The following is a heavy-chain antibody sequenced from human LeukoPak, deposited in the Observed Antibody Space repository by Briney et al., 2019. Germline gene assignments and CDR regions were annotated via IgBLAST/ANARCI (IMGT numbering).Heavy chain of an antibody. CDR3: ARDEYYDILTGSRPDY. CDR1: GFTFSSYS. V-gene: IGHV3-21*01. D-gene: IGHD3-9*01. Sequence: PGGSLRLSCAASGFTFSSYSMNWVRRAPGKGLEWVSSISSSSSYIYYADSVKGRFTISRDNAKNSLYLQMNSLRAEDTAVYYCARDEYYDILTGSRPDYWGQGTLVTVSS. J-gene: IGHJ4*02. CDR2: ISSSSSYI.